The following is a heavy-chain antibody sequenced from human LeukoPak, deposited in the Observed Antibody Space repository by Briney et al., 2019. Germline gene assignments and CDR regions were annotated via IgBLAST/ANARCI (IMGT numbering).Heavy chain of an antibody. CDR3: ARLSGTAMVMVDY. CDR2: IYYSGST. D-gene: IGHD5-18*01. J-gene: IGHJ4*02. V-gene: IGHV4-39*01. Sequence: PSETLSLTCTVSGGSISSSSYYWGWIRQPPGKGLEWIGSIYYSGSTYYNPSLKSRVTISVDTSKNQFSLKLSSVTAADTAVYYSARLSGTAMVMVDYWGQGALVTVSS. CDR1: GGSISSSSYY.